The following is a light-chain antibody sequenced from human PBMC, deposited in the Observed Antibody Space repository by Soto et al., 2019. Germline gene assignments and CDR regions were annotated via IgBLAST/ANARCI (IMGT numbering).Light chain of an antibody. Sequence: QSALTQPPSVSGAPGQRVTISCTGSSSKIGAGYDVHWYQQLPGTAPKPLIYGNSNRPSGVPDRFSGSKSGTSASLAITGLQAEDEADYYCQSYDSSLSGSNVFGTGTKVTVL. CDR2: GNS. CDR3: QSYDSSLSGSNV. J-gene: IGLJ1*01. V-gene: IGLV1-40*01. CDR1: SSKIGAGYD.